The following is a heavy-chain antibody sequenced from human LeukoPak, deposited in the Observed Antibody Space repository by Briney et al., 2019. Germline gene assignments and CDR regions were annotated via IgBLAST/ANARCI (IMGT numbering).Heavy chain of an antibody. Sequence: PGGSLRLSCAASGFPFSMNWVRQAPGEGPEWVSSITSSSSNKDYVDSVKGRFTVSRDNAKNSLYLQMDSLRAEDTAVYYCAKDWGEYFDYVWGSFTSFDSWGQGTLVTVSS. D-gene: IGHD3-16*01. V-gene: IGHV3-21*04. CDR2: ITSSSSNK. J-gene: IGHJ4*02. CDR1: GFPFS. CDR3: AKDWGEYFDYVWGSFTSFDS.